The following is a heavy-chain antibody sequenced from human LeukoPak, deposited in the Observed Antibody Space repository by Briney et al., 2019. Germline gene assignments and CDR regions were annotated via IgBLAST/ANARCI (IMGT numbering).Heavy chain of an antibody. Sequence: GGSLRLSCAASGFTFSNAWMSWVRQAPGKGLEWVGLIKSKTDGGTTDYAAPVKGRFTISRDDSKNTLYLQMNSLKTEDTAVYYCARGGYNHAFDIWGQETVVTVSS. CDR3: ARGGYNHAFDI. CDR2: IKSKTDGGTT. CDR1: GFTFSNAW. D-gene: IGHD5-24*01. J-gene: IGHJ3*02. V-gene: IGHV3-15*01.